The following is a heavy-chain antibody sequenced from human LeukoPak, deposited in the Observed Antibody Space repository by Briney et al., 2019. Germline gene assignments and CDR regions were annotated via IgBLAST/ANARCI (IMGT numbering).Heavy chain of an antibody. CDR2: TYYRSKWYN. D-gene: IGHD6-13*01. J-gene: IGHJ4*02. V-gene: IGHV6-1*01. CDR1: GDSVSSNSAA. CDR3: ARVLIAEYYFDY. Sequence: LRLSCAISGDSVSSNSAAWNWIRQSPSRGLEWLGRTYYRSKWYNDYAVSVKSRITINPDTSKNQFSLQLNSVTPEDTAVYYCARVLIAEYYFDYWGQGTLVTVSS.